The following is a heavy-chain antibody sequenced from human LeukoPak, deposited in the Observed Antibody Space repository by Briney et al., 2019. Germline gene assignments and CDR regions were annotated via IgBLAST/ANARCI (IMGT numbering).Heavy chain of an antibody. V-gene: IGHV4-38-2*02. CDR3: ASGYGYYDFWSGYYTGKDWFDP. CDR1: GYSISGGYY. Sequence: SETLSLTCTVSGYSISGGYYWGWIRQPPGKGREWIGSIYHSGSTYYNPSLKSRVTISVDTSKNQFSLKLSSVPAADTAVYYCASGYGYYDFWSGYYTGKDWFDPWGQGTLVTVSS. J-gene: IGHJ5*02. D-gene: IGHD3-3*01. CDR2: IYHSGST.